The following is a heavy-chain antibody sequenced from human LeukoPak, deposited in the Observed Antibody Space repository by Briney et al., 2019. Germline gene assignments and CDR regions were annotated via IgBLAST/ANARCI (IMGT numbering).Heavy chain of an antibody. CDR1: GYPFKDYY. J-gene: IGHJ4*02. V-gene: IGHV1-2*02. D-gene: IGHD5-24*01. CDR3: ARERSAITPDFDY. Sequence: ASVKVSCKASGYPFKDYYIHWVRQAPGQRLEWMGWINPYSGGTNQAQKFQGRVTLTTDTSTSTVYMEINRLTSDDTAVYYCARERSAITPDFDYWGQGTLVTVSS. CDR2: INPYSGGT.